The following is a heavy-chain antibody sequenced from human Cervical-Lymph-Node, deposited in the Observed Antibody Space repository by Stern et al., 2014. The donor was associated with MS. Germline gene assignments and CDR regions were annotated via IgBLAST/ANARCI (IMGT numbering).Heavy chain of an antibody. Sequence: VQLVESGSELKEPGASVKVSCKASGYTLTNYPMNWVRQAPGQGLEWMGWINTNTGNSTYAQGFTGRFVFSLDTSVSTAYLHISSLKVEDTAVYYCARDFVDTAMITRSDYLDSWGQGTLVTVSS. CDR1: GYTLTNYP. CDR3: ARDFVDTAMITRSDYLDS. CDR2: INTNTGNS. V-gene: IGHV7-4-1*02. D-gene: IGHD5-18*01. J-gene: IGHJ4*02.